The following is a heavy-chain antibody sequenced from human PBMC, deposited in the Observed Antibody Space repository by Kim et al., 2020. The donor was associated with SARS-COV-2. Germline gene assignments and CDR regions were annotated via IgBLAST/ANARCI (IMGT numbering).Heavy chain of an antibody. CDR3: ARLTQQLVRWGGYYYYYGMDV. Sequence: SQTLSLTCAVYGGSFSGYYWSWIRQPPGKGLEWIGEINHSGSTNYNPSLKSRVTISVDTSKNQFSLKLSSVTAADTAVYYCARLTQQLVRWGGYYYYYGMDVWGQGTTVTVSS. V-gene: IGHV4-34*01. CDR1: GGSFSGYY. CDR2: INHSGST. J-gene: IGHJ6*02. D-gene: IGHD6-13*01.